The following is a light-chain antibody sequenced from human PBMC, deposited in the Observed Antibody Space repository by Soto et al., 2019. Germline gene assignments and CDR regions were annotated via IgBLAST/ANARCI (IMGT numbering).Light chain of an antibody. Sequence: QSVLTQPPSVSGAPGQRVTISCTGSSSDIGACYDVHWYQQLPGKAPTLLIYGNTKRPSGVPDRFSGSRSGTSASLAITGLQAEDEADYYCQSYDSSLRHYVFGTGTKLTVL. CDR3: QSYDSSLRHYV. V-gene: IGLV1-40*01. J-gene: IGLJ1*01. CDR2: GNT. CDR1: SSDIGACYD.